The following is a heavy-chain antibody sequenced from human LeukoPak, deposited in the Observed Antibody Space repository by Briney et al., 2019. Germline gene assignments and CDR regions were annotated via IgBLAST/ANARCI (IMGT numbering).Heavy chain of an antibody. CDR1: GGSIGSGRHH. V-gene: IGHV4-39*07. CDR3: ARTIGEYPSRPSHLWAFDI. CDR2: LDESGRP. J-gene: IGHJ3*02. Sequence: KSSETLSLTCSVSGGSIGSGRHHWAWVRQPPGKGLEFIGSLDESGRPYYNAPLKSRVTISEDSSGKQFSLNLSSVTAADTAVYYCARTIGEYPSRPSHLWAFDIWGQGTMVTVSS. D-gene: IGHD6-6*01.